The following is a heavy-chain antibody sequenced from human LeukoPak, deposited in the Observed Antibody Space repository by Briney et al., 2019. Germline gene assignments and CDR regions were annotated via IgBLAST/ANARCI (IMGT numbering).Heavy chain of an antibody. J-gene: IGHJ4*02. D-gene: IGHD5-18*01. CDR1: GYSFTTYW. CDR3: ARGGLGYSYGFSHFDY. V-gene: IGHV5-51*01. CDR2: IYPGASDT. Sequence: GESLKISCTGSGYSFTTYWIGWVRQMPGKGLEWMGIIYPGASDTRYSPSFQGQVTISADKSISTAYLQWSSLKASDTAMYYCARGGLGYSYGFSHFDYWGQGTLVTVSS.